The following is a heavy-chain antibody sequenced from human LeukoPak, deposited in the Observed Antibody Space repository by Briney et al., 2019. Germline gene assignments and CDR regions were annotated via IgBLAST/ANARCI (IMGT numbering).Heavy chain of an antibody. CDR3: ARDNCSGGSCYNWFDP. D-gene: IGHD2-15*01. Sequence: SETLSLTCTVSGGSISSGSYYWGWIGQPPGKGLEWIGNIYYSGSTYYNPSLKSRVTISVDTSKNQFSLKLSSVTAADTAVYYCARDNCSGGSCYNWFDPWGQGTLVTVSS. J-gene: IGHJ5*02. V-gene: IGHV4-39*02. CDR1: GGSISSGSYY. CDR2: IYYSGST.